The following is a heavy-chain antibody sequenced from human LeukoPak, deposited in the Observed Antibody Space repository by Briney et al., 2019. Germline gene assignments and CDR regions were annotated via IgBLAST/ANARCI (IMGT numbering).Heavy chain of an antibody. D-gene: IGHD6-19*01. Sequence: PSETLSLTCAVSTYSIRNGYYWGWIRQPPGKGLEWIGSIYHSGSTYYNPSLKSRLTISVDTSKNQFSLKLSSVTAADTAVYYCARLSGCNYYYMDVWGKGITVTVSS. CDR1: TYSIRNGYY. J-gene: IGHJ6*03. CDR3: ARLSGCNYYYMDV. CDR2: IYHSGST. V-gene: IGHV4-38-2*01.